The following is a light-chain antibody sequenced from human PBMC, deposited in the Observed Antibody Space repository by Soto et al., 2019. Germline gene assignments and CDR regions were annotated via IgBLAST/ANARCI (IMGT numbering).Light chain of an antibody. Sequence: EIVLTQSPATLSLSPGERATLSCRASQSVSSYLAWYQQKPGQAPRLLIYDASNKATGIPARFSGSGSGTYFTRAISSLETEDFAVYYCQQRSNWPPDTFGGGTKVEIK. J-gene: IGKJ4*01. CDR1: QSVSSY. CDR2: DAS. V-gene: IGKV3-11*01. CDR3: QQRSNWPPDT.